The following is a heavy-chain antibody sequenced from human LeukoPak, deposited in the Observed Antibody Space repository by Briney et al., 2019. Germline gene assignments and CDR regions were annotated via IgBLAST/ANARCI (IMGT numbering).Heavy chain of an antibody. V-gene: IGHV3-23*01. J-gene: IGHJ4*02. CDR3: AKDTDYDSSGYYSRAFDY. CDR2: ISGSGGNT. Sequence: GGSLRLSCAASGFTFSSYAMSWVRQAPGKGLEWVSAISGSGGNTYYADSVKGRFTISRDNSKNTLYLQMNSLRAEDTAVYYCAKDTDYDSSGYYSRAFDYWGQGTLVTVSS. D-gene: IGHD3-22*01. CDR1: GFTFSSYA.